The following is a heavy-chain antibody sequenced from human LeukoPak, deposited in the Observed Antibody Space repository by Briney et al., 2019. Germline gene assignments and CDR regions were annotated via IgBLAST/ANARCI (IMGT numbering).Heavy chain of an antibody. CDR1: GGSISSTTYY. Sequence: PSETLSLTCTDSGGSISSTTYYWGWIRQPPGKGLEWIGSIYYSGTTYYNPSLKSRVSISVDTSKNQFSLNLSSVTAADTAVYYCATEIQNIAGRVYWGQGTLVTVSS. CDR2: IYYSGTT. V-gene: IGHV4-39*07. D-gene: IGHD6-6*01. CDR3: ATEIQNIAGRVY. J-gene: IGHJ4*02.